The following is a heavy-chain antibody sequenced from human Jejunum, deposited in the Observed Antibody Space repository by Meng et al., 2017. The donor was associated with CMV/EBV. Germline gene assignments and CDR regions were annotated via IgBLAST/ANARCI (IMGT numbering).Heavy chain of an antibody. CDR1: GSISGYY. V-gene: IGHV4-59*01. Sequence: GSISGYYWSWIRKPPGKGLEWLGYMYFSGKTTYNPSLESRVTISLDTSKNQFSLNLRSVTAADTAVYYCSRVGKDRSGGDCSFDHWGQGTLVTVSS. D-gene: IGHD2-21*01. J-gene: IGHJ4*02. CDR2: MYFSGKT. CDR3: SRVGKDRSGGDCSFDH.